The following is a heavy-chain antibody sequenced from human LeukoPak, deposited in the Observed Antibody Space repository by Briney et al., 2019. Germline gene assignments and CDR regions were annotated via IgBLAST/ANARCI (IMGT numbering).Heavy chain of an antibody. CDR2: IRSKAYGGTT. CDR1: GFTFCDYA. Sequence: GGSLRLSCTASGFTFCDYAMSWFRQAPGKGLEGVGCIRSKAYGGTTEYAASVKGRFTISRDDSKSIAYLQMNSLKTEDTAVYYCTKGDASHIVVVPAVGYWGQGTLVTVSS. CDR3: TKGDASHIVVVPAVGY. J-gene: IGHJ4*02. V-gene: IGHV3-49*03. D-gene: IGHD2-2*01.